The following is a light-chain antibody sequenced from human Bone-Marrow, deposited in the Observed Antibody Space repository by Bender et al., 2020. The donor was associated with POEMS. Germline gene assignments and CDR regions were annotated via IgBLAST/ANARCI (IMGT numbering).Light chain of an antibody. Sequence: QSALTQPASVSGSPGQSITMSCTGTRSDVGTYGLVSWYQQHPGQAPRLMIYEVNKRPSGVSNRFSASKSGNTASLTISGLQTEDEADYYCCSYAGNNNWVFGGGTKVTVL. CDR3: CSYAGNNNWV. V-gene: IGLV2-23*02. J-gene: IGLJ3*02. CDR1: RSDVGTYGL. CDR2: EVN.